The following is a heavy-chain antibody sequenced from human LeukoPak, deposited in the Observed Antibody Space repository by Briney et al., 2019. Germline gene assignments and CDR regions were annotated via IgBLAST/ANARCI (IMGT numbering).Heavy chain of an antibody. V-gene: IGHV3-30*18. Sequence: GGSLRLSCAASGFTFSSYGMHWVRQAPGKGLEWVAVISYDGSDKYYADSVKGRFTISRDNSKNTLFLQMNSLRAEDTAVYHCVKAIFGGGNFYYYGMDVWGQGTTVTVSS. J-gene: IGHJ6*02. D-gene: IGHD3-3*01. CDR2: ISYDGSDK. CDR1: GFTFSSYG. CDR3: VKAIFGGGNFYYYGMDV.